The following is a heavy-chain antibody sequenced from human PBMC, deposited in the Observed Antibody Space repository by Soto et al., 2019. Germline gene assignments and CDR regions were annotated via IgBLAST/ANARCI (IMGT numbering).Heavy chain of an antibody. CDR2: INWNSDTI. CDR1: GFRFDDYA. D-gene: IGHD3-10*01. Sequence: EVQLVGSGGGSVQPGGSLRLSCVASGFRFDDYAMHWVRQRPGKGLEWVSGINWNSDTIGYDDSVKGRFIVSRDNAEGSLLLQMSSLRAEDTAIYFCAMSNSNDLYYHFESWGQGTPVTVSS. J-gene: IGHJ4*02. V-gene: IGHV3-9*01. CDR3: AMSNSNDLYYHFES.